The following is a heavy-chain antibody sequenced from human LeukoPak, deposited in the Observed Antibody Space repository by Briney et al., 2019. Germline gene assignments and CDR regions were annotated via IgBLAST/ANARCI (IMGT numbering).Heavy chain of an antibody. J-gene: IGHJ4*02. D-gene: IGHD5-24*01. Sequence: GGSLRLSCAASGFAFDSHAMNWVRQAPGKGLEWVSSITGKGSQTYYADSVKGRLIISRDNSKRTLYLQMNSLRADDTAVYYCAREGNYRQDFDYWGQGTLVTVSS. CDR2: ITGKGSQT. V-gene: IGHV3-23*01. CDR3: AREGNYRQDFDY. CDR1: GFAFDSHA.